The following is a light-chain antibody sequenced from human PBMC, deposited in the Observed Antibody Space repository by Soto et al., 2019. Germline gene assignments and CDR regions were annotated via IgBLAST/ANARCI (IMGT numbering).Light chain of an antibody. J-gene: IGLJ3*02. CDR2: EVR. Sequence: QSLLTQPACVSGSPGQSITISFTGTSSDVGSYNYVSWYQQHPGKAPKLMIYEVRNRPSGVSNRFSGSKSGNTASLTISGLQAEDEAIYYCTSYTSISTRVFGGGTQLTVL. CDR3: TSYTSISTRV. V-gene: IGLV2-14*01. CDR1: SSDVGSYNY.